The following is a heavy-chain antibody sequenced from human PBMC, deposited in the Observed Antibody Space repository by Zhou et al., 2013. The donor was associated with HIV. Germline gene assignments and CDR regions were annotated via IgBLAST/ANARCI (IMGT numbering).Heavy chain of an antibody. CDR2: IYHSGXT. CDR1: GGSISSGGYS. Sequence: QVQLQESGSGLVKPSQTLSLTCAVSGGSISSGGYSWSWIRQPPGKGLEWIGYIYHSGXTYYNPSLKSRVTISVDRSKNQFSLKLSSVTAADTAVYYCASCGGDCYKGWFDPWGQGTLVTVSS. D-gene: IGHD2-21*02. J-gene: IGHJ5*02. V-gene: IGHV4-30-2*01. CDR3: ASCGGDCYKGWFDP.